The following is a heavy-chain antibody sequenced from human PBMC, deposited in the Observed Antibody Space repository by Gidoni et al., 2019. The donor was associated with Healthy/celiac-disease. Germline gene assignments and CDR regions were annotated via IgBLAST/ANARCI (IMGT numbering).Heavy chain of an antibody. V-gene: IGHV4-59*01. CDR1: GGSLSSSY. J-gene: IGHJ6*02. D-gene: IGHD2-21*02. CDR2: IYYSGST. CDR3: ASSDGGNSYYYYGMDV. Sequence: QVQLQESCPGLVKPSETLSLTCTVSGGSLSSSYWSWIRQPPGKGLEGIGYIYYSGSTNYNPSLKSRVTISVDTSKNQFSLKLSSVTAADTDVYYCASSDGGNSYYYYGMDVWGQGTTVTVSS.